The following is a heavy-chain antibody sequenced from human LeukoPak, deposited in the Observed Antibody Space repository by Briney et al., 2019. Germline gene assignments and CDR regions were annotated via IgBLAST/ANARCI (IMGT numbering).Heavy chain of an antibody. J-gene: IGHJ4*02. D-gene: IGHD3-3*01. CDR1: GFTFSRYW. V-gene: IGHV3-7*01. CDR2: IKQDGSGK. Sequence: GGSLRLSCAASGFTFSRYWMSWVRQAPGKGLEWVANIKQDGSGKYYVDSVKGRFTISRDNAKNSLYLQMNSLRAEDTAVYYCASYDFWSGNFDYWGQGTLVTVSS. CDR3: ASYDFWSGNFDY.